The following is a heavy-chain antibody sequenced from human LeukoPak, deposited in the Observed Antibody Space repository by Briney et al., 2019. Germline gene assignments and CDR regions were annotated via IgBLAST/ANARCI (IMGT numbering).Heavy chain of an antibody. Sequence: GGSLRHSCAASGFTFSSYWMSWVRQAPGKGLEWVANIKQDESEKYYVDSLKGRFTISRDNAKNSLYLQMNSLRAEDTAVYYCARDKIEGPTKLDYWGQRILVTVSS. D-gene: IGHD1-1*01. CDR1: GFTFSSYW. V-gene: IGHV3-7*01. J-gene: IGHJ4*02. CDR3: ARDKIEGPTKLDY. CDR2: IKQDESEK.